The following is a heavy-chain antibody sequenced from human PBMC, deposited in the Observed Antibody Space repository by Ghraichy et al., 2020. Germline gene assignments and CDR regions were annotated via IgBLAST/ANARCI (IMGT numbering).Heavy chain of an antibody. V-gene: IGHV3-15*01. CDR2: IKSKTDGGTT. CDR1: GFTFSNAW. Sequence: GGSLRLSCAASGFTFSNAWMSWVRQAPGKGLEWVGRIKSKTDGGTTDYAAPVKGRFTISRDDSKNTLYLQMNSLKTEDTAVYYCNREIDSSGWFHYGMDVWGQGTTVTVSS. D-gene: IGHD6-19*01. CDR3: NREIDSSGWFHYGMDV. J-gene: IGHJ6*02.